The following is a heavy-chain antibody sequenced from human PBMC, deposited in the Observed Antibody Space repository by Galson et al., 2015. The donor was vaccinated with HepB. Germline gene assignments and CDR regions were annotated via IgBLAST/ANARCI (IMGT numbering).Heavy chain of an antibody. V-gene: IGHV3-48*02. CDR2: ISSTGSTI. CDR3: ARGRFVAAKYWYFDL. J-gene: IGHJ2*01. D-gene: IGHD6-25*01. CDR1: GLTFSNYT. Sequence: SLRLSCAASGLTFSNYTMNWVRQAPGKGLEWLSYISSTGSTIYYADSVKGRFTISRDNAKNSLFLQMNSLRDEDTAIYYCARGRFVAAKYWYFDLWGRGTLVTVSS.